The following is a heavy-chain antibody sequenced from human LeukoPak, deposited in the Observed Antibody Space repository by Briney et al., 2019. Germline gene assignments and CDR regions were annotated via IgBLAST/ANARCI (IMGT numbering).Heavy chain of an antibody. CDR2: IYHSGST. CDR1: GYSISSGYN. J-gene: IGHJ3*02. D-gene: IGHD7-27*01. Sequence: SETLSLTCAVSGYSISSGYNWGWIRQPPGKGLEWIGSIYHSGSTYYNPSLKSRVTISVDTSKNQFSLKLSSVTAADTAVYYCAGTHKLGSAFDIWGQGTMVTVSS. V-gene: IGHV4-38-2*01. CDR3: AGTHKLGSAFDI.